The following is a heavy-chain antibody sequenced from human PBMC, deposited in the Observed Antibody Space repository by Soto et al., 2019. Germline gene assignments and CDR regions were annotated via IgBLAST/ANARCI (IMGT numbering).Heavy chain of an antibody. Sequence: EVQLVESGGGLVKPGGSLRLSCAASGFTISGAWMNWVRQAPGKGLEWVGRIKTKAQGETTDYAAPVKGRFTISRDDSENTLSIQMSSLKIEDTAVYFCTTGSVEGYWGQGTLVTVSS. CDR3: TTGSVEGY. CDR1: GFTISGAW. J-gene: IGHJ4*02. CDR2: IKTKAQGETT. V-gene: IGHV3-15*07. D-gene: IGHD1-26*01.